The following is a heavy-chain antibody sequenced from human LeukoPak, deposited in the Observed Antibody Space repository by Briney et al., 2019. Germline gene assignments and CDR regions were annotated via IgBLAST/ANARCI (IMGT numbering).Heavy chain of an antibody. Sequence: GASVKVSCKASDYTFTRYGITWVRLAPGQGLEWMGWTSAYSGNTNYAQKFQGRVTMTTDTSTSTAYMELRSLRSDDTAVYYCAREGATAGIGINSFDYWGQGTLVTVSS. CDR2: TSAYSGNT. J-gene: IGHJ4*02. CDR3: AREGATAGIGINSFDY. CDR1: DYTFTRYG. D-gene: IGHD6-13*01. V-gene: IGHV1-18*01.